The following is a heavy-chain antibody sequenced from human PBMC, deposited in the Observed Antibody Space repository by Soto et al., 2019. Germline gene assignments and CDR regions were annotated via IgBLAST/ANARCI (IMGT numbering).Heavy chain of an antibody. CDR2: ITSSSSTI. J-gene: IGHJ6*02. Sequence: GGSLRLSCVASGFSFSTYSMNWVRQAPGKGLEWVSHITSSSSTIYYADSVKGRFTISRDNAKNSLYLQMNSLRDEDTAVYYCARRRKWFGDMYGMDVWGQGTTVTVSS. CDR3: ARRRKWFGDMYGMDV. D-gene: IGHD3-10*01. CDR1: GFSFSTYS. V-gene: IGHV3-48*02.